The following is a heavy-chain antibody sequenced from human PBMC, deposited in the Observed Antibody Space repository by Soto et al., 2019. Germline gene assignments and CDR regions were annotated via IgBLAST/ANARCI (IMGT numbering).Heavy chain of an antibody. CDR3: ARLVPAARSDWFDP. D-gene: IGHD2-2*01. V-gene: IGHV4-59*08. Sequence: SETLSLTCTVSGGSISSYYSSWIRQPPGKGLEWIGYIYYSGSTNYNPSLKSRVTISVDTSKNQFSLKLSSVTAADTAVYYCARLVPAARSDWFDPWGQGTLVTVSS. J-gene: IGHJ5*02. CDR1: GGSISSYY. CDR2: IYYSGST.